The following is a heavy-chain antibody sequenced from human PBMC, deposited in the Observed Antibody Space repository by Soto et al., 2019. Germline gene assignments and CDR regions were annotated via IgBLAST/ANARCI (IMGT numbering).Heavy chain of an antibody. CDR3: ARRARPDFYYMDV. CDR2: ISSNGVGT. V-gene: IGHV3-64*01. CDR1: GFTLNGYA. D-gene: IGHD6-6*01. Sequence: EVQLAESGGGLAQPGGSLSLSCAASGFTLNGYAMDWVRQAPGKGLEFVSGISSNGVGTYYQNSVQGRFTISRDNSKNTVYLQMGSLRPEDMAVYYCARRARPDFYYMDVWGKGTTVTVSS. J-gene: IGHJ6*03.